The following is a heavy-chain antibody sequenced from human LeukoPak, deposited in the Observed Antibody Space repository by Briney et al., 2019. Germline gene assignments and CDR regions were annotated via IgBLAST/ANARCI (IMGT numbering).Heavy chain of an antibody. CDR2: ISSNGGST. V-gene: IGHV3-64*01. CDR1: GFTFSSYA. D-gene: IGHD2-2*01. Sequence: GGSLRLSCAASGFTFSSYAMHWVRQAPGKGLEYVSAISSNGGSTYYANSVKGRFTISRDNAKNSLYLQMNSLRAEDTAVYYCARDGTSFNFDYWGQGTLVTVSS. CDR3: ARDGTSFNFDY. J-gene: IGHJ4*02.